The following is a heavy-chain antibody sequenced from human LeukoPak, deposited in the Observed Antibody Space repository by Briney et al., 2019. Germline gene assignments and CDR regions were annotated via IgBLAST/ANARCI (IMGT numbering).Heavy chain of an antibody. Sequence: ASVKVSCKASGYTFTSYGISWVRQAPGQGLEWMGWISAYNGNTNYAQKLQGRVTMTTDTSTSTAYMELRSLRSDDKAVYYCARGGRWVVAATYFDYWGQGTLVIVSS. J-gene: IGHJ4*02. V-gene: IGHV1-18*01. CDR1: GYTFTSYG. CDR2: ISAYNGNT. CDR3: ARGGRWVVAATYFDY. D-gene: IGHD2-15*01.